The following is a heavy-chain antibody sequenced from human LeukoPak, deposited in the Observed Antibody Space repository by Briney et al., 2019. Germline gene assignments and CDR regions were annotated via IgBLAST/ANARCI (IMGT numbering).Heavy chain of an antibody. CDR2: IYSSGST. CDR3: ARDFSSKNWFDT. Sequence: PSETLSLTCTVFGGSITTYSWSWIRQPAGRGLEWIGRIYSSGSTDYNPSLKSRVTMSVDTSKNQVSLKLISVTAADTAIYYCARDFSSKNWFDTWGQGTLVTVSS. V-gene: IGHV4-4*07. CDR1: GGSITTYS. D-gene: IGHD2/OR15-2a*01. J-gene: IGHJ5*02.